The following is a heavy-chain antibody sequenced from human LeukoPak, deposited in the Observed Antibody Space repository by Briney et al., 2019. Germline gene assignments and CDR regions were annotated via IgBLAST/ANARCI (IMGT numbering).Heavy chain of an antibody. CDR3: ARELYYYDSSGDYYLAAFDI. CDR1: GFTFSSYW. J-gene: IGHJ3*02. CDR2: INHNGNVN. Sequence: PGGSLRLSCAASGFTFSSYWMNWARQAPGKGLEWVASINHNGNVNYYVDSVKGRFTISRDNAKNSLYLQMNSLRAEDTAVYYCARELYYYDSSGDYYLAAFDIWGQGTMVTVSS. V-gene: IGHV3-7*01. D-gene: IGHD3-22*01.